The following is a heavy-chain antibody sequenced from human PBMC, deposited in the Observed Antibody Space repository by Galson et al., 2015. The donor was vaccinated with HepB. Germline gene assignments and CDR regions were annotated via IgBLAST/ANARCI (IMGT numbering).Heavy chain of an antibody. J-gene: IGHJ4*02. Sequence: CAISGDSVSSNNAAWDWIRQSPARGLEWLGRTYYRSKWYHDYALSVESRITINPDTSKNRFSLHLNSVTPDDTAVYYCAREYDSSGYSHYFDSWGQGTLVTVSS. CDR3: AREYDSSGYSHYFDS. V-gene: IGHV6-1*01. CDR1: GDSVSSNNAA. D-gene: IGHD3-22*01. CDR2: TYYRSKWYH.